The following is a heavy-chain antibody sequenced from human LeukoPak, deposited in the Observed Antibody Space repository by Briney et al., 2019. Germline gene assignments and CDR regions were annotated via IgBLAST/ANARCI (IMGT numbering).Heavy chain of an antibody. CDR2: IGSSSSSYI. Sequence: PGGSLRLSCAASGFTFSSYSMNWVRQAPGKGLEWVSSIGSSSSSYIYYADSVMGRFTISRDNAKNSLYLQMNSLRAEDTAVYYCARAGPSITVSSPLGWGQGTLVTVSS. CDR1: GFTFSSYS. CDR3: ARAGPSITVSSPLG. V-gene: IGHV3-21*06. J-gene: IGHJ4*02. D-gene: IGHD6-19*01.